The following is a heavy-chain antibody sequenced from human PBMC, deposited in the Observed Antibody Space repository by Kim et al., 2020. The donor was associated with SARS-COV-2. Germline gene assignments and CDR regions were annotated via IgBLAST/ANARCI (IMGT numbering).Heavy chain of an antibody. CDR2: INPNSGGT. V-gene: IGHV1-2*02. D-gene: IGHD3-3*01. Sequence: ASVKVSCKASGYTFTGYYMHWVRQAPGQGLEWMGWINPNSGGTNYAQKFQGRVTMTRDTSISTAYMELSRLRSDDTAVYYCARGSSGYDFWSGYLPWGQGTLVTVSS. CDR1: GYTFTGYY. CDR3: ARGSSGYDFWSGYLP. J-gene: IGHJ5*02.